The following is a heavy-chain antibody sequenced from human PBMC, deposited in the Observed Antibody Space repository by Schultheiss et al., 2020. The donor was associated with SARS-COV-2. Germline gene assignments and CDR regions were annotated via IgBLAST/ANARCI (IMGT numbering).Heavy chain of an antibody. CDR3: ARVRRGGSGTFFYYFDY. V-gene: IGHV3-20*04. CDR2: INWNGVAR. CDR1: GFTIRSYG. D-gene: IGHD3-10*01. Sequence: GGSLRLSCAVSGFTIRSYGMHWVRQAPGKGLEWVSGINWNGVARGYADSVQGRFILSRDNTKNSLYLEMNSLRAEDTALYYCARVRRGGSGTFFYYFDYWGQGTQVTVSS. J-gene: IGHJ4*02.